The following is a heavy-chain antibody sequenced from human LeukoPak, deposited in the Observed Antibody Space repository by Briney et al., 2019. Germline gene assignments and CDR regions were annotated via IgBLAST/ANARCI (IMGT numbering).Heavy chain of an antibody. CDR2: ISGSGGST. CDR1: GFTFSSYA. CDR3: ARSPIAVASFDY. Sequence: PGGSLRLSCAASGFTFSSYAMSWVRQAPGKGLGWVSAISGSGGSTYYADSVKGRFTISRDNSKNTLYLQMNSLRAEDTALYYCARSPIAVASFDYWGQGTLVTVSS. V-gene: IGHV3-23*01. D-gene: IGHD6-19*01. J-gene: IGHJ4*02.